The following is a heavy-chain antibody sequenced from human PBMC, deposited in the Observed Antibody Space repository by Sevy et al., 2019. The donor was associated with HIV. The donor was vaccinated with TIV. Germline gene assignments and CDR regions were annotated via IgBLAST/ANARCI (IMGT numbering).Heavy chain of an antibody. J-gene: IGHJ4*02. Sequence: ASVKVSCKASGYTFINYDMQWVRQAPGQGLEWMALISPSSGLTTYAQKFQDRVTLTRDMSTNTVYMELSGLTSEDTAVYYCARLRSCGGACYIFDYWGQGALVTVSS. D-gene: IGHD2-21*02. CDR1: GYTFINYD. V-gene: IGHV1-46*01. CDR2: ISPSSGLT. CDR3: ARLRSCGGACYIFDY.